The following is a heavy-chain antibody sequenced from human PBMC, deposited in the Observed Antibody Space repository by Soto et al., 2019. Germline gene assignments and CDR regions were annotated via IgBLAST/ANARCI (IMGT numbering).Heavy chain of an antibody. V-gene: IGHV1-69*13. J-gene: IGHJ4*02. D-gene: IGHD4-17*01. CDR2: IIPIFGTA. CDR1: GGTFSSYA. Sequence: SVKVSCKASGGTFSSYAISWVRQAPGQGLEWMGGIIPIFGTANYAQKFQGRVTITADESTSTAYMELSSLRSEDTAVYYCARGPTTVVTPPKYWGQGTLVTVSS. CDR3: ARGPTTVVTPPKY.